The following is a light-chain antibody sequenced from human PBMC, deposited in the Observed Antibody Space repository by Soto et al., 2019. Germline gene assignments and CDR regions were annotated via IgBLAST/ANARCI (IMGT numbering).Light chain of an antibody. J-gene: IGKJ2*01. CDR2: DXS. V-gene: IGKV1-39*01. CDR3: QQSYSMPYA. Sequence: IHMAQSPSSLSASLGDRVSLTXRASQTTNRYLHWYQLKPGXAPKXXXDDXSTLPTGGPSRLTGSGSATDFTLTIISLQPEYYSTYFCQQSYSMPYAFGPGTKVEIK. CDR1: QTTNRY.